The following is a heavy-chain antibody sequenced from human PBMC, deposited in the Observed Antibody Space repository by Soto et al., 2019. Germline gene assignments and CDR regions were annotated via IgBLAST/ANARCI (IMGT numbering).Heavy chain of an antibody. CDR3: ARDDYPYYDDSSGYHFDY. D-gene: IGHD3-22*01. V-gene: IGHV3-48*01. J-gene: IGHJ4*02. CDR2: ISDSSNTI. Sequence: PGGSLRLSCAASGFTFNTYNMNWVRQAPGKGLEWVSYISDSSNTIHYADSVKGRFTISRDNAKNSLYLQMNSLRAEDTAVYYCARDDYPYYDDSSGYHFDYWGQGALVTV. CDR1: GFTFNTYN.